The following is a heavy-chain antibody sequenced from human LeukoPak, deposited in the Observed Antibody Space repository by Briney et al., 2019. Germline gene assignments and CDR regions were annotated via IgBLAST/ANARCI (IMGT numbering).Heavy chain of an antibody. J-gene: IGHJ4*02. CDR1: GFTFSRVA. D-gene: IGHD5-18*01. CDR3: ARVMRDSAQARYFYGYEFDY. Sequence: PGRSLRLSCAASGFTFSRVAMHWVRQAPGKGLEWVAVISYHGSTEYYADSVKGRFTISRDNSNNKLYLQMNSLRVEDTAVYYCARVMRDSAQARYFYGYEFDYWGQGTLVTVSS. V-gene: IGHV3-30-3*01. CDR2: ISYHGSTE.